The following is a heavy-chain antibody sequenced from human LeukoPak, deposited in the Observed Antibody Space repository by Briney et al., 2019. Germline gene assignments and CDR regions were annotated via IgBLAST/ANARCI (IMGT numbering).Heavy chain of an antibody. CDR2: IYYSGST. CDR1: GGSISSSSYY. CDR3: ARVNRGGDDSSGYYSREYYFDY. V-gene: IGHV4-39*07. J-gene: IGHJ4*02. D-gene: IGHD3-22*01. Sequence: SETLSLTCTVSGGSISSSSYYWGWIRQPPGKGLEWIGSIYYSGSTYYNPSLKSRVTISVDTSKNQFSLKLSSVTAADAAVYYCARVNRGGDDSSGYYSREYYFDYWGQGTLVTVSS.